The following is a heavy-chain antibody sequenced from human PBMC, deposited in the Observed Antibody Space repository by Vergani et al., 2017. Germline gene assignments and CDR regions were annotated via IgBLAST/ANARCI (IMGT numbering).Heavy chain of an antibody. J-gene: IGHJ2*01. CDR2: IYFVGRT. D-gene: IGHD3-16*01. Sequence: QLQLQESGPGLVKPSETLSLICTVSGGSINPSSSFWGWIRQSPGKGLEWIGSIYFVGRTYYIPSLHSRATVFVDTSKNQFSLNLTDVTAAETAVYYCARVRGDNWYFDLWGRGTLVTVSS. V-gene: IGHV4-39*01. CDR3: ARVRGDNWYFDL. CDR1: GGSINPSSSF.